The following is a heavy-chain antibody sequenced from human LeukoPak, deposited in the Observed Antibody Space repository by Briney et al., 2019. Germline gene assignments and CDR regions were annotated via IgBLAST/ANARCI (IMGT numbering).Heavy chain of an antibody. CDR3: ARVANYYDSSGPFDY. CDR1: GYTFTGYY. Sequence: ASVKVSCKASGYTFTGYYMHWVRQAPGQGLEWMGWINPNSGGTNYAQKFQGRVTMTRDTSITTAYMDLSSLRSHNAAVYYCARVANYYDSSGPFDYWGQGTLVTVSS. J-gene: IGHJ4*02. CDR2: INPNSGGT. D-gene: IGHD3-22*01. V-gene: IGHV1-2*02.